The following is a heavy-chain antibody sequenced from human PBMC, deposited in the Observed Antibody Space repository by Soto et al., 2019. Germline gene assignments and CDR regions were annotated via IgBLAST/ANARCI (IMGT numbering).Heavy chain of an antibody. CDR1: GGSISSYY. CDR2: FSYTESP. V-gene: IGHV4-59*08. Sequence: SETLSLTCTVSGGSISSYYWSWIRQPPGKGLECIGYFSYTESPSYNPSLKSRVTISVDTSKNQFSLKLSSVTAADTAVYYCESSWALPFAFWGQETRITVSA. D-gene: IGHD3-16*01. CDR3: ESSWALPFAF. J-gene: IGHJ4*02.